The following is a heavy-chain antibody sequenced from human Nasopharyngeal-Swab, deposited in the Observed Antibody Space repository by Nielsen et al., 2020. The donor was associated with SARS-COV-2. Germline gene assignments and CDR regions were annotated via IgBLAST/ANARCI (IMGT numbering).Heavy chain of an antibody. J-gene: IGHJ5*02. D-gene: IGHD6-19*01. Sequence: RGSLRLSCAASGFSFSSYGMHWVRQAPGKGLEWVAVIWYDGSNKYYADSVKGRFTISRDNSKNTLYLQMNSLRAEDTAVYYCAREATGYSSGWYAFDPWGQGTLVTVSS. CDR2: IWYDGSNK. CDR1: GFSFSSYG. CDR3: AREATGYSSGWYAFDP. V-gene: IGHV3-33*01.